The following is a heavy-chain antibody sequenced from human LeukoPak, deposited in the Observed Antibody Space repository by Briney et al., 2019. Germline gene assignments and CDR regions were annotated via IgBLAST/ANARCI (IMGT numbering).Heavy chain of an antibody. CDR2: IKSKTDGGTT. V-gene: IGHV3-15*01. Sequence: PVGSLRLSCATSGFTFSNAWMSWVRQAPGKGLEWVGRIKSKTDGGTTDYAAPVKGRFTISRDDTKNTLYLQMNSLKTEDTAVYYCTTDPQHDILTGFVFYYSYYYMHVWGKGTTVTVSS. CDR3: TTDPQHDILTGFVFYYSYYYMHV. D-gene: IGHD3-9*01. J-gene: IGHJ6*03. CDR1: GFTFSNAW.